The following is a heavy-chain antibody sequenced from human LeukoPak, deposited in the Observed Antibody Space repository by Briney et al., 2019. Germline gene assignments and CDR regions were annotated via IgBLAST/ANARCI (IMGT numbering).Heavy chain of an antibody. J-gene: IGHJ4*02. CDR3: ARFDGSGTIDH. D-gene: IGHD3-10*01. CDR1: GLSFSNCG. CDR2: IRSDGSSE. Sequence: PGGSLRPSCAASGLSFSNCGMHWVRQAPGKGLEWVTFIRSDGSSEYYADSVKGRFTISRDNSKNTLYLQMNSLRAEDTAVYYCARFDGSGTIDHWGQGTLVTVSS. V-gene: IGHV3-30*02.